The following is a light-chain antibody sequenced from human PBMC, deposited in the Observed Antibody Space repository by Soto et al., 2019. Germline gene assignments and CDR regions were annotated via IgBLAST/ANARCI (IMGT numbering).Light chain of an antibody. J-gene: IGKJ2*01. CDR3: QQYGSSPPYT. CDR1: DCIGSSF. CDR2: GAS. V-gene: IGKV3-20*01. Sequence: EIILTQSPGILSLAAGERATLSCRASDCIGSSFIAWYQQRPGQAPRLLIYGASNKATGIPDRFSASGSKTDFTLTISRLEPEDFAVYYRQQYGSSPPYTFGQGTKLEIK.